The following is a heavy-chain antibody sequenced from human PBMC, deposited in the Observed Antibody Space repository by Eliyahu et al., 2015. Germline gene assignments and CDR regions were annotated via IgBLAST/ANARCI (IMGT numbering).Heavy chain of an antibody. CDR2: IYWDDDK. CDR3: AHRSSDPYYYYYYMDV. CDR1: GFSLSTSGVG. V-gene: IGHV2-5*02. Sequence: QITLKESGPTLVKPTQTLTLTCTFSGFSLSTSGVGVGWIRQPPGKALEWLALIYWDDDKRYSPSLKSRLTITKDTSKNQVVLTMTNMDPVDTATYYCAHRSSDPYYYYYYMDVWGKGTTVTVSS. J-gene: IGHJ6*03.